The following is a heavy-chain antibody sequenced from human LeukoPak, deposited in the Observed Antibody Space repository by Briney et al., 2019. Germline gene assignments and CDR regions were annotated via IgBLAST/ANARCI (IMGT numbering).Heavy chain of an antibody. CDR3: ARASGITGSAAFVP. D-gene: IGHD1-20*01. V-gene: IGHV1-69*04. Sequence: SVKVSCKASGGTFSSYAISWVRQAPGQGLEWMGRIIPILGIANYAQKFQGRVTITADKSTSTAYMELSSLRSEDTAVYYCARASGITGSAAFVPWVQETLVAVA. CDR2: IIPILGIA. CDR1: GGTFSSYA. J-gene: IGHJ5*02.